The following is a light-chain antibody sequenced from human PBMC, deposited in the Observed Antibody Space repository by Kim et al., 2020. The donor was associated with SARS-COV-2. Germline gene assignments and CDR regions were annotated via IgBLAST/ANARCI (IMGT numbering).Light chain of an antibody. V-gene: IGKV1-5*01. CDR2: DTS. Sequence: DIQMTQSPATLSASVGDRVTITCRASERVGSWLAWYQQKPGTAPKLLIYDTSTLQSGVPSRFSGSGTGTFFTLAISSLQPGDFATYYCQQYQASPYTFGQGTKLEI. CDR3: QQYQASPYT. J-gene: IGKJ2*01. CDR1: ERVGSW.